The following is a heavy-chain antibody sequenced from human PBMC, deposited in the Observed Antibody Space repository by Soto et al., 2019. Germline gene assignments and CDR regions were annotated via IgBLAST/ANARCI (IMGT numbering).Heavy chain of an antibody. J-gene: IGHJ4*02. Sequence: QVHLVQSGAEVKKPVASVKVSCNGSGYAFTTYGITWVRQAPGQGLEWMGWISAHNGNTNYAQKRQGRVTVTRDTSTSPAYMDLRSLRSDVTGVYYCARGRYGDYWGQGALVTVDS. CDR3: ARGRYGDY. D-gene: IGHD1-1*01. CDR2: ISAHNGNT. V-gene: IGHV1-18*01. CDR1: GYAFTTYG.